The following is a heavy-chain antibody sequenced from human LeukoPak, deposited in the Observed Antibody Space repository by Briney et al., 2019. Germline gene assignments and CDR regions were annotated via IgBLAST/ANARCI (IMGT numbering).Heavy chain of an antibody. Sequence: PSETLSLTCTVSGGSISSYYWSWIRQPPGKGLEWIGYIYYSGSTNYNPSLKSRVTISVDTSKNQFSLKLSSVTAADTAVYYCARGPYGDYSDYFDYWGQGTLVTVSS. J-gene: IGHJ4*02. CDR1: GGSISSYY. CDR2: IYYSGST. CDR3: ARGPYGDYSDYFDY. D-gene: IGHD4-17*01. V-gene: IGHV4-59*08.